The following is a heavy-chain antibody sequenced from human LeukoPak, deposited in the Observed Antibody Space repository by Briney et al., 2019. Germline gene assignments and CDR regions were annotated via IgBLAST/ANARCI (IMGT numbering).Heavy chain of an antibody. V-gene: IGHV3-48*01. CDR3: ARETPDSSSWTVFDY. D-gene: IGHD6-13*01. Sequence: GGSLRLSCAASGFTFTNYNMNWVRQAPGKGLEWLSYITLSSSTIYYADSVKGRFTISRDNAKSSLYLQMNSLRAEDTAVYYCARETPDSSSWTVFDYWGQGTLVTVSS. CDR1: GFTFTNYN. CDR2: ITLSSSTI. J-gene: IGHJ4*02.